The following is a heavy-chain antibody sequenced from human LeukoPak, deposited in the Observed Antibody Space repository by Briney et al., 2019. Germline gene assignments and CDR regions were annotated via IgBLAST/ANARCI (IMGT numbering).Heavy chain of an antibody. Sequence: SETLSLTCSVSGYSINNGYNWGWVRQPPGKGLECIGSISHIGSTYYNPSLESRVTISLDTSKNQFSLELSSVTAADTAVYYCARTYVNFNEYFDPWGQGTLVTVSS. CDR3: ARTYVNFNEYFDP. V-gene: IGHV4-38-2*02. CDR2: ISHIGST. CDR1: GYSINNGYN. D-gene: IGHD1-20*01. J-gene: IGHJ5*02.